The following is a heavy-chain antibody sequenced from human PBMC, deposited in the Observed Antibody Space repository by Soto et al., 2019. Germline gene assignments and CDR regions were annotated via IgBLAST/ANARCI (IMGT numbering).Heavy chain of an antibody. CDR2: INHSGGT. CDR1: GGSFSCYY. V-gene: IGHV4-34*01. Sequence: PSETLSLTCAVYGGSFSCYYWSWIRQPPGKGLEWIGEINHSGGTNYNPSLKSRVTISVDTSKNQFSLKLSSVTAADTAVYYCAILRGGTSYGMDVWGQGTTVTVSS. D-gene: IGHD3-16*01. CDR3: AILRGGTSYGMDV. J-gene: IGHJ6*02.